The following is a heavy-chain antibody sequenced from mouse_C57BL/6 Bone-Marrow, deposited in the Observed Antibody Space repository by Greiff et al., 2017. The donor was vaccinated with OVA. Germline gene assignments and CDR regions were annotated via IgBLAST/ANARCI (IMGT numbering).Heavy chain of an antibody. Sequence: VQLQESGPELVKPGASVKMSCKASGYAFSSSCMNWVKQRPGQGLEWIGRIYPGDGNTNYNGKFKGKATLTADKSSSTAYMQLSSLTSEDSAVYFCAGSRGWLPDYWGQGTPVTVSA. CDR1: GYAFSSSC. CDR3: AGSRGWLPDY. J-gene: IGHJ3*01. D-gene: IGHD2-3*01. CDR2: IYPGDGNT. V-gene: IGHV1-82*01.